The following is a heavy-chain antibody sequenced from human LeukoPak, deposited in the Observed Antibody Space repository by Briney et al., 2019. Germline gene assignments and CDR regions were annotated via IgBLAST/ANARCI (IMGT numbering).Heavy chain of an antibody. CDR2: ISSSSSYI. J-gene: IGHJ4*02. D-gene: IGHD5-24*01. Sequence: SGGSLRLSCAASGFTFSSYSMNWVRQAPGKGLEWVSSISSSSSYIYYADSVKGRFTISRDNAKSSLYLQMNSLRAEDTAVYYCARDRGSGGWLQLFGCWGQGTLVTVSS. CDR1: GFTFSSYS. V-gene: IGHV3-21*01. CDR3: ARDRGSGGWLQLFGC.